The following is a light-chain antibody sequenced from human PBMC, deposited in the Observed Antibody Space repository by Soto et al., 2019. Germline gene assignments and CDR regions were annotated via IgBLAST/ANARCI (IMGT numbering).Light chain of an antibody. J-gene: IGLJ2*01. CDR3: LLSYRGVGV. CDR1: TGAVTTGHY. CDR2: DTN. Sequence: QAVVTQEHSLTVSPGGTVTLTCGSNTGAVTTGHYPYWFQQKPGQAPRTLIYDTNNKHSWTPARFSGSLLGGKAALTLSGAQPEDEADYYCLLSYRGVGVFGGGTSLTVL. V-gene: IGLV7-46*01.